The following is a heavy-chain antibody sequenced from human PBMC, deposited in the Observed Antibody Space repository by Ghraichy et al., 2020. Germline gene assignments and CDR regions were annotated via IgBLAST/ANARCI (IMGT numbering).Heavy chain of an antibody. Sequence: GGSLRLSCAASGFTFSNAWMSWVRQAPGKGLEWVGRIKSKTDGGTTDYAAPVKGRFTISRDDSKNTLYLQMNSLKTEDTAVYYCTTDRHSQWLVRGAYWGQGTLVTVSS. J-gene: IGHJ4*02. V-gene: IGHV3-15*01. CDR2: IKSKTDGGTT. CDR1: GFTFSNAW. D-gene: IGHD6-19*01. CDR3: TTDRHSQWLVRGAY.